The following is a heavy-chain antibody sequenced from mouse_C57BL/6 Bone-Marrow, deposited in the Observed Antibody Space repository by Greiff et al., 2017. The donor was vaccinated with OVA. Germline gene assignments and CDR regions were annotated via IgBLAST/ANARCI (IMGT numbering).Heavy chain of an antibody. D-gene: IGHD1-1*01. CDR2: IHPNSGST. CDR1: GYTFTSYW. J-gene: IGHJ2*01. Sequence: VKLQQPGAELVKPGASVKLSCKASGYTFTSYWMHWLKQRPGQGLEWIGMIHPNSGSTNYNEKFKSKATLTVDKSSSTAYMQLSSLTSEDSAVYYCGRPYYGSLDYWGQGTTLTVSS. V-gene: IGHV1-64*01. CDR3: GRPYYGSLDY.